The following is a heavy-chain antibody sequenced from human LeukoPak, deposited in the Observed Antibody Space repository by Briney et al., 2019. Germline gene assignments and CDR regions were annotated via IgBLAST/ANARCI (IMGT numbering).Heavy chain of an antibody. CDR2: INPNSGGT. V-gene: IGHV1-2*02. D-gene: IGHD3-22*01. J-gene: IGHJ5*02. CDR3: ARDAPYYYDSSGYPFDP. CDR1: GYTFTGYY. Sequence: GASVKVSCKASGYTFTGYYMHWVRQAPGQGLEWMGWINPNSGGTNYAQKFQGRVTMTRDTSISTAYMELSRLRSDDTAVYYCARDAPYYYDSSGYPFDPWGQGTLVTVSS.